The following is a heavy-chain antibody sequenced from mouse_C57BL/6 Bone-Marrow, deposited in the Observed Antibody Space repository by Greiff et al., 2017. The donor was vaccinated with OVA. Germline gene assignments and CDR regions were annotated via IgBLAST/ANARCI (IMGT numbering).Heavy chain of an antibody. V-gene: IGHV5-16*01. CDR3: ARGGWDWYFDV. CDR1: GFTFSDYY. J-gene: IGHJ1*03. D-gene: IGHD3-3*01. CDR2: INYDGSST. Sequence: DVMLVESEGGLVQPGSSMKLSCTASGFTFSDYYMAWVRQVSEKGLEWVANINYDGSSTYYLDSLKSRFIISRDNAKNILYLQMSSLKSEDTATYYCARGGWDWYFDVWGTGTTVTVSS.